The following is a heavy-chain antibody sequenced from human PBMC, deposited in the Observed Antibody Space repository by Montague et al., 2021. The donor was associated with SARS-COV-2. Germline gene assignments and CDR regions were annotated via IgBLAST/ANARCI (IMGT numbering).Heavy chain of an antibody. J-gene: IGHJ6*02. CDR1: GGSISSSSYY. CDR2: IHYSGST. V-gene: IGHV4-39*01. CDR3: ARLWETVYYYYGMDV. Sequence: SETLSLTCAVSGGSISSSSYYWGWIRQPPGKGLEWIGSIHYSGSTYYSPSLKSRVSISVDTSKNQFSLKLSSVTAADTAVYYCARLWETVYYYYGMDVWGQGTTVTVSS. D-gene: IGHD1-26*01.